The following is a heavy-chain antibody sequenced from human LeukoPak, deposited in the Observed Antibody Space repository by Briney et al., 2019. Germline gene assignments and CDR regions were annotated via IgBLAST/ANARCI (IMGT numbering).Heavy chain of an antibody. CDR2: ISAYNGNT. D-gene: IGHD3-10*01. Sequence: GASVKVSCKASGYTFTSYGISWVRQAPGQGLEWMGWISAYNGNTNYAQKLQGRVTMTTDTSTSTAYMELSRLRSDDTAVYYCARERTSITMVRGVIIYYWGQGTLVTVSS. J-gene: IGHJ4*02. V-gene: IGHV1-18*01. CDR1: GYTFTSYG. CDR3: ARERTSITMVRGVIIYY.